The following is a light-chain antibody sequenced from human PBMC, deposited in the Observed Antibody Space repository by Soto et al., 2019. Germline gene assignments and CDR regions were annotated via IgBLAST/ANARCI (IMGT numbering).Light chain of an antibody. CDR2: DNN. V-gene: IGLV1-51*01. Sequence: QSVLTQPPSVSAAPGQKVTISCSGSSSNIGNNYVSWYQQFPGTAPKLLIYDNNKRPSGIPDRFSGSKSGTSATLGITGLQTEDEADYYCGTWDSSLSALVFGGGTKVTVL. CDR1: SSNIGNNY. J-gene: IGLJ2*01. CDR3: GTWDSSLSALV.